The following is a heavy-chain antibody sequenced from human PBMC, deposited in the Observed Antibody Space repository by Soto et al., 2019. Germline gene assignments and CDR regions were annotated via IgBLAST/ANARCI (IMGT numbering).Heavy chain of an antibody. Sequence: GGSLRLSCTASGFTFGDYAMSWFRQAPGKGLEWVGFIRSKAYGGTTEYAASVKVRFTISRDDSKSIAYLQMNSLKTEDTAVYYCTRVPGGVLRFLEWYPDAFDIWGQGTMVTVSS. J-gene: IGHJ3*02. CDR3: TRVPGGVLRFLEWYPDAFDI. CDR1: GFTFGDYA. D-gene: IGHD3-3*01. V-gene: IGHV3-49*03. CDR2: IRSKAYGGTT.